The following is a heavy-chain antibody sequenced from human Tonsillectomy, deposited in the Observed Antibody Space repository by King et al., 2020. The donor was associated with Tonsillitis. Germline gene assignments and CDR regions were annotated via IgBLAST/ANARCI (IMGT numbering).Heavy chain of an antibody. Sequence: VQLVQSGGGLVQPGGSLRLSCAASGFTFSTYSLNWVRQAPGKGLEWVAYINAKRDVIRYADSVRGRFTISRDNAENSLYLQMNSLRVEDTAVYYCARDYKWAIDYWGQGALVTVSS. CDR2: INAKRDVI. D-gene: IGHD1-20*01. CDR3: ARDYKWAIDY. J-gene: IGHJ4*02. CDR1: GFTFSTYS. V-gene: IGHV3-48*01.